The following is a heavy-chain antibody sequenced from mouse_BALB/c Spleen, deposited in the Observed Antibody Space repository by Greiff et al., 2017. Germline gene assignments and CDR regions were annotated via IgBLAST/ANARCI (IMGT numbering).Heavy chain of an antibody. D-gene: IGHD2-14*01. CDR1: GFTFSSYA. CDR3: AREEVRPWFAY. V-gene: IGHV5-6-5*01. Sequence: DVKLVESGGGLVKPGGSLKLSCAASGFTFSSYAMSWVRQTPEKRLEWVASISSGGSTYYPDSVKGRFTISRDNARNILYLQMSSLRSEDTAMYYCAREEVRPWFAYWGQGTLVTVSA. J-gene: IGHJ3*01. CDR2: ISSGGST.